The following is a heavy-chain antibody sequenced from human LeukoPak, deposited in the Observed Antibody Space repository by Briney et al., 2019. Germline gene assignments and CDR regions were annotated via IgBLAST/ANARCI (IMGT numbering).Heavy chain of an antibody. D-gene: IGHD6-19*01. CDR2: ISASGSTT. J-gene: IGHJ4*02. CDR3: VKGGWLDY. CDR1: GFTFSTYA. V-gene: IGHV3-23*01. Sequence: PGGSLRLSCAASGFTFSTYAMSWVRQAPGKGLEWVSVISASGSTTYYADSVKGRFTISRDDSKDTLYLQMNGLRAEDTAVYHCVKGGWLDYWGRGTLVTVSS.